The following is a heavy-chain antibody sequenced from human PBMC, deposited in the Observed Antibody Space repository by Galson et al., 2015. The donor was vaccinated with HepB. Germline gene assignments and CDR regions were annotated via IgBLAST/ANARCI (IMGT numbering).Heavy chain of an antibody. V-gene: IGHV3-7*03. CDR3: ARSWDSSGYYFDY. D-gene: IGHD3-22*01. J-gene: IGHJ4*02. CDR1: GFTFSSYW. CDR2: IKQDGSEK. Sequence: SLRLSCAASGFTFSSYWMSWVRQAPGKGLEWVANIKQDGSEKYYVDSVKGRFTISRDNAKNSLYLQMNSLRAEDTAVYYCARSWDSSGYYFDYWGQGTLVTVSS.